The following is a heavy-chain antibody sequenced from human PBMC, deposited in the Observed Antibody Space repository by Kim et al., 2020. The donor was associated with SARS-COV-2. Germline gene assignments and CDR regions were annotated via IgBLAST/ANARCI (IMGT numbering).Heavy chain of an antibody. D-gene: IGHD6-19*01. Sequence: ATPVKGRFTISRDNAKNTLYLQMNSLTDEDTAMYYCARETAVTGEYYFDFWGQGSLVTVSS. V-gene: IGHV3-74*01. CDR3: ARETAVTGEYYFDF. J-gene: IGHJ4*02.